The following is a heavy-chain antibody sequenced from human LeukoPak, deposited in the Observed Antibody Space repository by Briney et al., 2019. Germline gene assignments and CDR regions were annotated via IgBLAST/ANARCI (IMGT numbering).Heavy chain of an antibody. CDR3: ARDPENVSGSHSHFDL. CDR2: SSTSSSYI. V-gene: IGHV3-21*01. D-gene: IGHD1-26*01. CDR1: GFTFSRHS. J-gene: IGHJ2*01. Sequence: PGGSLRLSCAASGFTFSRHSMNWVRQAPGKGLEWVSSSSTSSSYIYYADSVKGRFTISRDNAKNSLYLQMNSLRAEDTAVYYCARDPENVSGSHSHFDLWGRGTLVTVSS.